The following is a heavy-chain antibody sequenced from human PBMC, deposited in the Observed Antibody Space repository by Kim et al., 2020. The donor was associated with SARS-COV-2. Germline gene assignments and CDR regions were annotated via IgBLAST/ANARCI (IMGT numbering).Heavy chain of an antibody. D-gene: IGHD3-22*01. V-gene: IGHV3-74*01. CDR3: ARQCYDSSGYYYFDY. CDR2: INGDGSII. CDR1: GFSLMNYW. Sequence: GGSLRLSCAASGFSLMNYWMHWVRQAPGKGLVWVSRINGDGSIISYADSVKGRFTISRDNAKNTLYLQMNSLRAEDTALYYCARQCYDSSGYYYFDYWGQGTLVTV. J-gene: IGHJ4*02.